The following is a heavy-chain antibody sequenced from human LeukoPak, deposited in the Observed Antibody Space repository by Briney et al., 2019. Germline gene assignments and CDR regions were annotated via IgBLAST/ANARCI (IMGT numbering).Heavy chain of an antibody. J-gene: IGHJ6*02. CDR1: GYTFTSYA. D-gene: IGHD3-3*01. Sequence: GASVKVSCKASGYTFTSYAMHWVRQAPGQRLEWMGWINAGNGNTKYSQKFQGRVTITRDTSASTAYMELSSLRSEDTAVYYCPRSSPQHVLRFLEWLLPSDVWGQGTTVTVSS. CDR3: PRSSPQHVLRFLEWLLPSDV. CDR2: INAGNGNT. V-gene: IGHV1-3*01.